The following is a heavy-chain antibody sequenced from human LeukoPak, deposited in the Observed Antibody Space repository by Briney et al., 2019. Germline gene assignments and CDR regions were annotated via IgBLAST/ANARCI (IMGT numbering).Heavy chain of an antibody. V-gene: IGHV4-59*01. D-gene: IGHD3-10*01. CDR2: IYYSGST. Sequence: SETLSLTYTVSGGSISSYYWSWIRQPPGKGLEWIGYIYYSGSTNYNPSLKSRVTISVDTSKNHFSLKLSSVTAADTAVYYCARGGYGSGSYYNYWGQGTLVTVSS. CDR3: ARGGYGSGSYYNY. CDR1: GGSISSYY. J-gene: IGHJ4*02.